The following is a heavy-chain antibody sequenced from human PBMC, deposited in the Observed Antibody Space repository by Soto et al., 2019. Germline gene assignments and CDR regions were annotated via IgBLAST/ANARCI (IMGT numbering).Heavy chain of an antibody. CDR2: IYHSGST. Sequence: SETLSLTCTVSGGSISSYYWSWIRRPPGKGLEWIGYIYHSGSTNYNPSLKSRVTISVDTSKNQFSLKLSSAPAADTAVYYCARRIGSDGMDVWGQGTTVTVSS. CDR1: GGSISSYY. V-gene: IGHV4-59*01. J-gene: IGHJ6*02. CDR3: ARRIGSDGMDV. D-gene: IGHD1-26*01.